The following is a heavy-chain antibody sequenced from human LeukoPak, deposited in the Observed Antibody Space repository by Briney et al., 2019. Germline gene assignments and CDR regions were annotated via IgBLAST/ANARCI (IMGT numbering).Heavy chain of an antibody. J-gene: IGHJ4*02. CDR1: GVSISGNPYY. CDR3: ASAPYRNNFGYMAH. CDR2: IYYTGKT. D-gene: IGHD5-18*01. Sequence: PSETLSLTCTVSGVSISGNPYYWNWIRQHPTEGLEWIGHIYYTGKTTYNPSVRSRVSISVDTSKNQFSLKLNSVTVADMAVYFCASAPYRNNFGYMAHWGQGALVTVS. V-gene: IGHV4-31*03.